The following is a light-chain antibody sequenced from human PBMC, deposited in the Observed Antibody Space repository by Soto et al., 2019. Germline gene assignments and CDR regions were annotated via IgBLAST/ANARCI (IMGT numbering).Light chain of an antibody. CDR2: DAS. CDR3: QQRSNWPLT. Sequence: EIVLTQSPATLSLSPGERATLSCRASQSVSSYLAWYQQKPGQAPRLLIYDASNRATGIPARFSGSWSGTDFTLTISRLEPEEFAVYYCQQRSNWPLTFGGGTKVDIK. J-gene: IGKJ4*01. CDR1: QSVSSY. V-gene: IGKV3-11*01.